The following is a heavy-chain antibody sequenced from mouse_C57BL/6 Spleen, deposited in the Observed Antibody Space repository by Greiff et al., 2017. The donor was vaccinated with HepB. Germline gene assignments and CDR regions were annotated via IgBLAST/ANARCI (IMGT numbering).Heavy chain of an antibody. Sequence: QVQLQQPGAELVMPGASVKLSCKASGYTFTSYWMHWVKQRPGQGLEWIGEIDPSDSYTNYNQKFKGKSTLTVDKSSSTAYMQLSSLTSEDSAVYYCARGGSSGGFAYWGQGTLVTVSA. CDR2: IDPSDSYT. D-gene: IGHD1-1*01. CDR1: GYTFTSYW. J-gene: IGHJ3*01. V-gene: IGHV1-69*01. CDR3: ARGGSSGGFAY.